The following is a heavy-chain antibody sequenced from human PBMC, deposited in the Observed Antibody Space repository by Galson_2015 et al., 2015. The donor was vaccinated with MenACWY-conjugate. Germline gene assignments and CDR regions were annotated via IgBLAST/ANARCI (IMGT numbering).Heavy chain of an antibody. Sequence: SLRLSCAASGFTFSSYTMSWVRQAPGKGLEWVSAISGSGGSTYYADSVKGRFTISRDNSKNTLYLQMNSLRAEDTAVYYCAKARLRRPNPDYWGQGTLVTVSS. CDR2: ISGSGGST. CDR3: AKARLRRPNPDY. CDR1: GFTFSSYT. J-gene: IGHJ4*02. V-gene: IGHV3-23*01. D-gene: IGHD4-17*01.